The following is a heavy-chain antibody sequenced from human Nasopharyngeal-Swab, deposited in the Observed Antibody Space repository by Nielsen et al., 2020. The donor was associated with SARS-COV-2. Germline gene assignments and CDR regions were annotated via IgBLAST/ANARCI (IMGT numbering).Heavy chain of an antibody. CDR2: IYSRGET. V-gene: IGHV3-53*01. CDR3: ARMDFIASRDY. D-gene: IGHD6-13*01. Sequence: GGSLRLSCEVSGFSVSYNYMSWVRQAPGKGLEWVAVIYSRGETHYTDSVRGRLTISRDNSKNMVNLQLNSLRAEDTAVYYCARMDFIASRDYWGQGTLVTVSS. J-gene: IGHJ4*02. CDR1: GFSVSYNY.